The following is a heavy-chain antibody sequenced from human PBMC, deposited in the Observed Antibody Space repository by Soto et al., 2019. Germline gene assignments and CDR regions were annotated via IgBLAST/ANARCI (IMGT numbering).Heavy chain of an antibody. CDR2: MNPNSGNT. CDR3: ARGLSDVEGGYGFDY. J-gene: IGHJ4*02. D-gene: IGHD6-13*01. Sequence: ASVKVSCKASGYTFTSYDINWARQATGQGLEWMGWMNPNSGNTGYAQKFQGRVTMTRNTSISTAYMELSSLRSEDTAVYYCARGLSDVEGGYGFDYWGQGTLVTVS. CDR1: GYTFTSYD. V-gene: IGHV1-8*01.